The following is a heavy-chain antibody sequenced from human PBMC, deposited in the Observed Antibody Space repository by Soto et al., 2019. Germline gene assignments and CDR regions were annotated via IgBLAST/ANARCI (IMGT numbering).Heavy chain of an antibody. CDR2: IKQDGSEK. CDR1: GFTFISYW. Sequence: GGSLTLSCAPLGFTFISYWMSWVREAPGTGLEWVANIKQDGSEKYYVDSVKGRFTISRDNAKNSLYLQMKCLIAEDAALYYWATKEYYYDSSGYYGWCDSWGQGT. J-gene: IGHJ5*01. D-gene: IGHD3-22*01. CDR3: ATKEYYYDSSGYYGWCDS. V-gene: IGHV3-7*01.